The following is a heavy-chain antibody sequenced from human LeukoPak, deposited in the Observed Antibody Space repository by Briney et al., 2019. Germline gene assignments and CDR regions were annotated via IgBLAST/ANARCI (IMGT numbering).Heavy chain of an antibody. D-gene: IGHD3-10*01. CDR1: GFIFSNYW. CDR2: ISGSSRTI. Sequence: GGSLRLSRSASGFIFSNYWMTWVRQAPGKGLEWVSYISGSSRTIYYTDSVNGRFTISRDNAKNSLYLQMNSLRDEDTAVYYCARHGSASLYYYGMDVWGQGTTVIVSS. J-gene: IGHJ6*02. V-gene: IGHV3-48*02. CDR3: ARHGSASLYYYGMDV.